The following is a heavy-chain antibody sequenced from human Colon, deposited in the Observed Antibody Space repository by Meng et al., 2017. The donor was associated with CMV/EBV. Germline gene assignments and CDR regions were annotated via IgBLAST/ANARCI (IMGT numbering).Heavy chain of an antibody. Sequence: ASVKVSCKASGYTFTSYDINWVRQATGQGLEWMGWMNPNSGNTGYAQKFRGRVTMTRNTSISTAYMELSSLRSEDTAVYYCARVYCGGDCYDYYYYGMDVWGQGTTVTVSS. CDR1: GYTFTSYD. CDR2: MNPNSGNT. CDR3: ARVYCGGDCYDYYYYGMDV. V-gene: IGHV1-8*01. J-gene: IGHJ6*02. D-gene: IGHD2-21*01.